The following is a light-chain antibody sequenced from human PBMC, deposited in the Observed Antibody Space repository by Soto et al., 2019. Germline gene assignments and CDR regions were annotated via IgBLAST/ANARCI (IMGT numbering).Light chain of an antibody. CDR2: DVT. CDR1: SSDVGGYNY. Sequence: QSALTQPASVSGSPGQSITISCTGTSSDVGGYNYVSWYQQQPGKAPEFMIYDVTNRPSGVSNRFSGSKSGNTASLTISGLQAEDEADYYCCSYTTSNTRQIVFGTGTKVTVL. CDR3: CSYTTSNTRQIV. J-gene: IGLJ1*01. V-gene: IGLV2-14*01.